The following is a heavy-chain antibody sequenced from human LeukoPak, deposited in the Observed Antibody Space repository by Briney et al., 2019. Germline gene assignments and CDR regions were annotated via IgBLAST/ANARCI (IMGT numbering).Heavy chain of an antibody. CDR2: IYYSGST. Sequence: SETLSLTCTVSGGSISSYYWIWIRQPPGKGLKRIGYIYYSGSTNYNPSLKSRVTISVDTSKNQFSLQLSSVTAADTAVYYCARAAGRKSSSGYFDYWGQGTLVTVSS. CDR3: ARAAGRKSSSGYFDY. J-gene: IGHJ4*02. V-gene: IGHV4-59*01. D-gene: IGHD6-19*01. CDR1: GGSISSYY.